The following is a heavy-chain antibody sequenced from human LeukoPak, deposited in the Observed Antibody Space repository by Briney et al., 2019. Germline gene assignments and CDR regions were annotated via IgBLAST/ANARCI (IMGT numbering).Heavy chain of an antibody. CDR3: ARLGAGPTYYDFWSGYSSFYFDY. CDR2: IHYSGNT. J-gene: IGHJ4*02. V-gene: IGHV4-39*01. Sequence: SETLSLTRTVSGGSTSSSNYYWGWIRQPPGKGLEWIGGIHYSGNTYYNPSLKSRVTISVDTSKNQFSLKPSSVTAADTAVYYCARLGAGPTYYDFWSGYSSFYFDYWGQGTLVTVSS. CDR1: GGSTSSSNYY. D-gene: IGHD3-3*01.